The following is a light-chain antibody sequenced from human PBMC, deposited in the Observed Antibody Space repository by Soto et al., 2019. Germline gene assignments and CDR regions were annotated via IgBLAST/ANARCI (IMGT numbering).Light chain of an antibody. Sequence: QSVLTQPPSASGTPGQRVTISCSGSSSNIGSNTVNWYRQLPGTAPTVLIYSDNQRPSGVPDRFSGSKSGTSASPAIGGLQSEDEADYYCAAWDDSLNGFWVFGGGTKLTVL. CDR1: SSNIGSNT. CDR2: SDN. J-gene: IGLJ3*02. CDR3: AAWDDSLNGFWV. V-gene: IGLV1-44*01.